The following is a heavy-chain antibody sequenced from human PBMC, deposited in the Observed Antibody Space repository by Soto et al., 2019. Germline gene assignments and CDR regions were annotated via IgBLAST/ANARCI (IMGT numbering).Heavy chain of an antibody. CDR2: MFQTGST. J-gene: IGHJ4*02. V-gene: IGHV4-59*01. CDR3: ARDAPAASYFDY. Sequence: SETLSLTCAVSGASISGYFWSWIRQSPGKGLEWIAYMFQTGSTNYNPSLKSRATISIDPSNKQFSLSLSSVTAADTAIYYCARDAPAASYFDYWGPGTMVT. D-gene: IGHD2-2*01. CDR1: GASISGYF.